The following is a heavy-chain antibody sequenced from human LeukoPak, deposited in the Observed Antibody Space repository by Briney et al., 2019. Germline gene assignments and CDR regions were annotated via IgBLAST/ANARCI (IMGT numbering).Heavy chain of an antibody. V-gene: IGHV4-59*01. J-gene: IGHJ4*02. CDR3: ARGVDFDY. CDR1: GGSISSYY. CDR2: IYYSGST. D-gene: IGHD3-10*01. Sequence: SETLSLTRTVSGGSISSYYWSWIRQPPGKGLEWIGYIYYSGSTNYNPSLKSRVTISVDTSKNQFSLKLSSVTAADTAVYYCARGVDFDYWGQGTLVTVSS.